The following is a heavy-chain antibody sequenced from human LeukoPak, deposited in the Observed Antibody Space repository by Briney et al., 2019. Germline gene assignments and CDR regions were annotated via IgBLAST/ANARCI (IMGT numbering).Heavy chain of an antibody. Sequence: PSETLSLTCAVYGGSFSGYYWSWIRQPPGKGLEWIGEINHSGSTNYNPSLKSRVTISVDTSKNQFSLKLSSVTAADTAVYYCARGRLGAKRGRAAGQNWFDPWGQGTLVTVSS. CDR2: INHSGST. J-gene: IGHJ5*02. V-gene: IGHV4-34*01. D-gene: IGHD6-25*01. CDR3: ARGRLGAKRGRAAGQNWFDP. CDR1: GGSFSGYY.